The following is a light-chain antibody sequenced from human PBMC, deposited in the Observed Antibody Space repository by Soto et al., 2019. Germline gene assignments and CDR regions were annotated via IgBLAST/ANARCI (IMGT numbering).Light chain of an antibody. CDR2: DAS. V-gene: IGKV3-11*01. J-gene: IGKJ1*01. Sequence: EIVLTQSPATLSLSPGERATLSCRASQSVSSYLAWYQQKPGQAPRLLIYDASNRATGIPARFSGSGSGTDFTLTISSLEPEDFAVYYCQQYNNWPPLTFGQGTKV. CDR3: QQYNNWPPLT. CDR1: QSVSSY.